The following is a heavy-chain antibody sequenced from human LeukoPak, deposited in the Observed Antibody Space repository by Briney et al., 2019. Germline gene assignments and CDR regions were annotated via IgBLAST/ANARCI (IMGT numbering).Heavy chain of an antibody. J-gene: IGHJ6*02. CDR3: ARDTVVPAAMEGYYYYYGMDV. CDR1: GFTFSDYY. CDR2: ISSSGSTI. V-gene: IGHV3-11*01. Sequence: GGSLRLSCAASGFTFSDYYMSWIRQAPGKGLEWVSYISSSGSTIYYADSVKGRFTISRDNAKNSLYLQMNSLRAEDTAVYYCARDTVVPAAMEGYYYYYGMDVWGQGTTVTVSS. D-gene: IGHD2-2*01.